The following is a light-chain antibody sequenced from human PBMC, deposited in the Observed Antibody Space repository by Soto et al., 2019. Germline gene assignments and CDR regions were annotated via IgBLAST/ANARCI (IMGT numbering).Light chain of an antibody. V-gene: IGKV1-12*01. Sequence: DIQMTQSPSFVSASVGDRVTITCRASQGISSWLAWYQHKPGRAPKLLIHAASSLESGVPSMFSGSGSGTDFTLTISSLPTDDFATYSCQQTTSFPLTFGGGTKVEIK. CDR3: QQTTSFPLT. J-gene: IGKJ4*02. CDR1: QGISSW. CDR2: AAS.